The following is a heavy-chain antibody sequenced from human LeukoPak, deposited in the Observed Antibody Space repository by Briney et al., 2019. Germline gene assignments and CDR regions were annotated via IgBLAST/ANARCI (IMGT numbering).Heavy chain of an antibody. CDR1: GGSISSSNW. CDR3: ARGLWFGEKGPFDY. V-gene: IGHV4-4*02. Sequence: SETLSLTCAVSGGSISSSNWWSWVRQPPGKGLEWIGEIYHSGSTNYNPSLKSRVTISVDKSKNQFSLKLSSVTAADTAVYSCARGLWFGEKGPFDYWGQGTLVTVSS. CDR2: IYHSGST. D-gene: IGHD3-10*01. J-gene: IGHJ4*02.